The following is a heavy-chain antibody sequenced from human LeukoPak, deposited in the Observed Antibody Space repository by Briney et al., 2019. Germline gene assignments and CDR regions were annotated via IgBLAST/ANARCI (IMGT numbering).Heavy chain of an antibody. CDR2: IRFDGTNK. CDR1: GFTFSSYG. CDR3: ARSYYEYYYDSSGYYRPYFDY. Sequence: HPGGSLRLSCTASGFTFSSYGMHWVRQAPGKGLEWVAFIRFDGTNKYYADSVKGRFTISRDNSKNTLYLQMNSLRAEDTAVYYCARSYYEYYYDSSGYYRPYFDYWGQGTLVTVSS. J-gene: IGHJ4*02. V-gene: IGHV3-30*02. D-gene: IGHD3-22*01.